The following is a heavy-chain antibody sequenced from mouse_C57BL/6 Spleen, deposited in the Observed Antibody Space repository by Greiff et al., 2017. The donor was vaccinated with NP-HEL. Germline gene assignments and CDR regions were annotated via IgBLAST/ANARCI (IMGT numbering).Heavy chain of an antibody. CDR1: GYAFSSYW. D-gene: IGHD2-2*01. CDR3: ARLLWLRYWYFDV. CDR2: IYPGDGAT. Sequence: QVQLKESGAELVKPGASVKISCKASGYAFSSYWMNWVKQRPGKGLEWIGQIYPGDGATNYNGKFKGKATLTADKSSSTAYMQLSSLTSEDSAVYFCARLLWLRYWYFDVWGTGTTVTVSS. J-gene: IGHJ1*03. V-gene: IGHV1-80*01.